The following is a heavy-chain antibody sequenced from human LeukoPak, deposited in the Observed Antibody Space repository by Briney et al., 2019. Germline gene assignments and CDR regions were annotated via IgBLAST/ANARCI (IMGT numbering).Heavy chain of an antibody. V-gene: IGHV5-51*01. D-gene: IGHD4-17*01. CDR2: IYPGDSDT. J-gene: IGHJ6*02. CDR1: GYSFISYW. CDR3: ATLDYDDYESHYYGMDV. Sequence: PGESLKISCKGSGYSFISYWIGWVRQMPGKGLEWMGIIYPGDSDTRYSPSFQGQVTISADKSISTAYLQWSSLKASDTAMYYCATLDYDDYESHYYGMDVWGQGTTVTVSS.